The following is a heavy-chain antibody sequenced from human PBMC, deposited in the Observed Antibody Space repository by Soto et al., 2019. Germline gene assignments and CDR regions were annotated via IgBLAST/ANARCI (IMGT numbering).Heavy chain of an antibody. CDR3: ARSPGVFDY. Sequence: QVQLVQSGAEVKKPGSSVKVSCKASGGTFSSLAISWVRQAPGQGLEWMGGLVPVFGTANYAQKFQDRVIITADKFTCTSYMDLSSLRSETTAVYYCARSPGVFDYWGQVTLVTVSS. CDR1: GGTFSSLA. CDR2: LVPVFGTA. V-gene: IGHV1-69*06. D-gene: IGHD3-10*01. J-gene: IGHJ4*02.